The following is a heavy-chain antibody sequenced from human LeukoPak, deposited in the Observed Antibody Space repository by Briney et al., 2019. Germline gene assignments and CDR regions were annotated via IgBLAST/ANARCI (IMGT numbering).Heavy chain of an antibody. CDR1: GGTFSSYA. V-gene: IGHV1-69*06. D-gene: IGHD2-2*01. CDR2: IIPIFGTA. CDR3: ARERYCSSTSCYLWFDP. Sequence: SVKVSCKASGGTFSSYAISWVRQAPGQGLEWMGVIIPIFGTANYAQKFQGKVTITADKSTSTAYMELSSLRSEDTAVYYCARERYCSSTSCYLWFDPWGQGTLVTVSS. J-gene: IGHJ5*02.